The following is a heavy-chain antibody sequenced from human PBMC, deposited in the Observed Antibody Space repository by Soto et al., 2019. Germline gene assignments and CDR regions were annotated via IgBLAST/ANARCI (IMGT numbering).Heavy chain of an antibody. CDR2: ISYDGSNK. Sequence: LRLSCAASGFTFSSYGMHWVRQAPGKGLEWVAVISYDGSNKYYADSVKGRFTISRDNSKNTLYLQMNSLRAEDTAVYYCAKQGGSYLVPGDFDLWGRGTLVTVSS. D-gene: IGHD1-26*01. CDR1: GFTFSSYG. J-gene: IGHJ2*01. CDR3: AKQGGSYLVPGDFDL. V-gene: IGHV3-30*18.